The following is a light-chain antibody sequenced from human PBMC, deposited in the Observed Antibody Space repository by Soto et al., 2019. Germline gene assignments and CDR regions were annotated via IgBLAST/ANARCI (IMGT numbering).Light chain of an antibody. CDR2: SAS. J-gene: IGKJ1*01. V-gene: IGKV3-15*01. CDR1: QSISSD. Sequence: EIVMTQSPATLSLSPGETATLSCRASQSISSDLAWYQQKPGQSPRLLIYSASTRATGIPARFSGSGFGTEFSLIISSLQSEDFALYFCLQYDSWSRTFGQGTRVEIK. CDR3: LQYDSWSRT.